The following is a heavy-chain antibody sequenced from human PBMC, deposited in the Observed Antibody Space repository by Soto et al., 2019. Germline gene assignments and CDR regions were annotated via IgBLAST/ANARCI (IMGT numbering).Heavy chain of an antibody. V-gene: IGHV3-23*01. D-gene: IGHD1-26*01. CDR3: AKEGGSYYRHHYGMDV. J-gene: IGHJ6*02. Sequence: EVQLLESGGGLVQPGGSLRLSCAASGFSFSNYAMSWVRQAPGKGLEWVSGISDGGGDRFYADSLKGRFTISRDNSKNTVYLQMNSLRADDTAVYYCAKEGGSYYRHHYGMDVWGQGTTVTVSS. CDR2: ISDGGGDR. CDR1: GFSFSNYA.